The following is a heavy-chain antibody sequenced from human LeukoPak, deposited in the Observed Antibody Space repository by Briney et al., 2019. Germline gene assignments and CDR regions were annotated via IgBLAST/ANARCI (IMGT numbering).Heavy chain of an antibody. Sequence: ASVKVSRKASGGTFSSYAISWVRQAPGQGLEWMGGIIPIFGTANYAQKFQGRVTITADESTSTAYMELSSLRSEDAAVYYCAPRELRANWFDPWGQGTLVTVSS. CDR1: GGTFSSYA. CDR2: IIPIFGTA. D-gene: IGHD1-26*01. V-gene: IGHV1-69*01. J-gene: IGHJ5*02. CDR3: APRELRANWFDP.